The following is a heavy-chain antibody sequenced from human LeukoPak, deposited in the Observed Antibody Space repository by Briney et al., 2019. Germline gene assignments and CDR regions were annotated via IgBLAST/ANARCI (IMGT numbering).Heavy chain of an antibody. CDR1: GGTFSSYA. D-gene: IGHD6-19*01. J-gene: IGHJ4*02. CDR3: ARDPPDSYSSGWYYFDY. V-gene: IGHV1-69*05. CDR2: IIPIFGAA. Sequence: SVKVSCKASGGTFSSYAISWVRQAPGQGLEWMGRIIPIFGAANYAQKFQGRVTITTDESTSTAYMELSSLRSEDTAVYYCARDPPDSYSSGWYYFDYWGQGTLVTVSS.